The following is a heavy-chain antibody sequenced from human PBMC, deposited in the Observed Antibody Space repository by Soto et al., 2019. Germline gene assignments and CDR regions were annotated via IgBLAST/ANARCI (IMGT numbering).Heavy chain of an antibody. Sequence: QVQLVESGGGVVQPGRSLRLSCAASGFTFSSYAMHWVRQAPGKGLEWVAVISYDGSNKYYADSVKGRFTISRDNSKNTLYLQMNSLRAEDTAVYYCASEDSSGYSDHRYLGYWGQGTLVTVSS. CDR2: ISYDGSNK. V-gene: IGHV3-30-3*01. J-gene: IGHJ4*02. CDR3: ASEDSSGYSDHRYLGY. D-gene: IGHD3-22*01. CDR1: GFTFSSYA.